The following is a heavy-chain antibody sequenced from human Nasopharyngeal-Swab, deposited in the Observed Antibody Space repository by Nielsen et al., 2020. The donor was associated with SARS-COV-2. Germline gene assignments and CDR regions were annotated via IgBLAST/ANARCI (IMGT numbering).Heavy chain of an antibody. CDR1: GFTFSNYW. CDR3: ASPAGRTKDFDY. Sequence: GESLKISCAASGFTFSNYWMHWVRQAPGKGLVWVSRINSDGSNTNYADSVKGRFTISRDNAKNTLYLQMNSLRAEDTAVYYCASPAGRTKDFDYRGQGTLVTVSS. D-gene: IGHD1/OR15-1a*01. V-gene: IGHV3-74*01. J-gene: IGHJ4*02. CDR2: INSDGSNT.